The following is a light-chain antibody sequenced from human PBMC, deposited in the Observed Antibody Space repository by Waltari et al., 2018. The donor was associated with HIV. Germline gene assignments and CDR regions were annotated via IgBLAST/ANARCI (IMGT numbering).Light chain of an antibody. J-gene: IGKJ2*01. V-gene: IGKV4-1*01. CDR2: WAS. Sequence: DIVMTQSPDSLTVFLGERATINCKSSKSVLYSSNNKNYLAWYQQKAGQPPKLLIYWASTRESGVPDRFSASGSGTDFSLTISSLQAEDLAVYYCQQYYSTPYTFGQGTKLEIK. CDR3: QQYYSTPYT. CDR1: KSVLYSSNNKNY.